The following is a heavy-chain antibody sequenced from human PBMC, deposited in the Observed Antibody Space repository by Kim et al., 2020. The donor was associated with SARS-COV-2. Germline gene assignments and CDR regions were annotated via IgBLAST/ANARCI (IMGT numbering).Heavy chain of an antibody. CDR3: ARRRPQPLSYGSGSYFDY. J-gene: IGHJ4*02. CDR2: IYYSGST. CDR1: GGSISSSSYY. Sequence: SETLSLTCTVSGGSISSSSYYWGWIRQPPGKGLEWIGSIYYSGSTYYKPSLKIRVTISVDTSKNQFSLKLSSVTAADTAVYYCARRRPQPLSYGSGSYFDYWGQGTLVTVSS. D-gene: IGHD3-10*01. V-gene: IGHV4-39*01.